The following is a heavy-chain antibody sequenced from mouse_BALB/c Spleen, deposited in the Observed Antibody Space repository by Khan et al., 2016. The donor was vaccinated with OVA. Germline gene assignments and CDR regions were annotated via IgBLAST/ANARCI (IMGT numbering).Heavy chain of an antibody. CDR3: ARPPYVSYVMVY. J-gene: IGHJ4*01. V-gene: IGHV9-3-1*01. CDR2: INTYTGEP. CDR1: GYTFANFG. Sequence: QIQLVQSGPELKKPGETIKISCKASGYTFANFGMNWVKQAPGKGLKWMGWINTYTGEPTYADDFKGRFAFSLETSASTAYLQINSLKNEDTATFFCARPPYVSYVMVYWGQGTSVTVSS. D-gene: IGHD1-1*01.